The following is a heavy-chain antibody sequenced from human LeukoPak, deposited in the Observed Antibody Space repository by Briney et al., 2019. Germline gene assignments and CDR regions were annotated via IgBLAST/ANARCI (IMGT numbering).Heavy chain of an antibody. V-gene: IGHV1-46*01. Sequence: ASVKVSCKASGFTFTSYYMHLVRQAPGQGLEWMGIINPSGSYTSYAQKFQGRVTMTRDTSTSTVYMELSRLRSDDTAVYYCARDLREYYYDSSGLRDWGQGTLVTVSS. CDR1: GFTFTSYY. D-gene: IGHD3-22*01. J-gene: IGHJ4*02. CDR3: ARDLREYYYDSSGLRD. CDR2: INPSGSYT.